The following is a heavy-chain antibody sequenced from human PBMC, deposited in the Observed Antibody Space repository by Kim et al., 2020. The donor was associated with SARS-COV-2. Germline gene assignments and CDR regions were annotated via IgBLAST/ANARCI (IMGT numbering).Heavy chain of an antibody. Sequence: SVKVSCKASGGTFSSYAISWVRQAPGQGLEWMGGIIPIFGTANYAQKFQGRVTITADESTSTAYMELSSLRSEDTAVYYCARDPGEQLVVGGDYYYGMDVWGQGTTVTVSS. D-gene: IGHD6-6*01. V-gene: IGHV1-69*13. CDR2: IIPIFGTA. J-gene: IGHJ6*02. CDR1: GGTFSSYA. CDR3: ARDPGEQLVVGGDYYYGMDV.